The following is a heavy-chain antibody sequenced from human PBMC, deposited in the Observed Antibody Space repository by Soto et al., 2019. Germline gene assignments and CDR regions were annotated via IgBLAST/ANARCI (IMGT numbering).Heavy chain of an antibody. CDR2: VYHTGRT. J-gene: IGHJ4*02. D-gene: IGHD3-16*01. CDR1: GGSFKSGSYS. V-gene: IGHV4-61*01. Sequence: SETLSLTCTVSGGSFKSGSYSWSWIRQPPGKGLEWIGYVYHTGRTSYNPSLKSRVSISMDTSKNQFSLNLDSVTAADTAVYFCAGGFAYFDSWGQGTLVTVSS. CDR3: AGGFAYFDS.